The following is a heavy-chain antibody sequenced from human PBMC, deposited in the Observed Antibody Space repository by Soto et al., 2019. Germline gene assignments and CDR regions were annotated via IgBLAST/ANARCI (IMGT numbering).Heavy chain of an antibody. CDR2: INHLGSI. V-gene: IGHV4-34*01. J-gene: IGHJ6*03. D-gene: IGHD2-21*01. CDR3: ARGGISHWAYFYYMDV. Sequence: SETLSLTCVVSGGSLSDYFWSWIRQPPGMALEWIGEINHLGSINYNPSLKSRVTMSVDTSKNKFSLTLNSVTAADTATYYCARGGISHWAYFYYMDVWDRGTTVTVSS. CDR1: GGSLSDYF.